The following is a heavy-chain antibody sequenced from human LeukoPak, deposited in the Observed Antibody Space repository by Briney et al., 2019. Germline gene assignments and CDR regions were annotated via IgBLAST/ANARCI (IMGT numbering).Heavy chain of an antibody. CDR3: ARRIVATMGDYFDY. Sequence: GGSLRLSRAASGFSVSSNYMSWVRQAPGKGLEWVSVIYSGGSTYYADSVKGRFTISRDNSKNTLYLQMNSLRAEDTAVYYCARRIVATMGDYFDYWGQGTLVTVSS. D-gene: IGHD5-12*01. CDR1: GFSVSSNY. V-gene: IGHV3-53*01. J-gene: IGHJ4*02. CDR2: IYSGGST.